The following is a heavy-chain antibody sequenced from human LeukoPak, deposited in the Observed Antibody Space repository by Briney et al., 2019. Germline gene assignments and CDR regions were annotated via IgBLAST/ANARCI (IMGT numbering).Heavy chain of an antibody. CDR1: GYTFTSYG. D-gene: IGHD3-10*01. Sequence: ASVKVSCKASGYTFTSYGISWVRQAPGQGLEWMGGIIPIFGTANYAQKFQGRVTITADESTSTAYMELSSLRSEDTAVYYCARGPGRPMVRGVRNYMDVWGKGTTVTVSS. CDR3: ARGPGRPMVRGVRNYMDV. CDR2: IIPIFGTA. J-gene: IGHJ6*03. V-gene: IGHV1-69*13.